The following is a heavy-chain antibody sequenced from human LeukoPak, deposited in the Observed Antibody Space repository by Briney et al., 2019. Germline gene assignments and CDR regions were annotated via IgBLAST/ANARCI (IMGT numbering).Heavy chain of an antibody. Sequence: SETLSLTCTVSGGSISSYYWSWIRQPPGRGLEWIGYIYYSGSTNYNPSLKSRDTISVDTSKNQFSLKLSSVTAADTAVYYCARVIFDCSGGSCSGGWFDPWGQGTLVTVSS. CDR1: GGSISSYY. V-gene: IGHV4-59*01. CDR3: ARVIFDCSGGSCSGGWFDP. D-gene: IGHD2-15*01. CDR2: IYYSGST. J-gene: IGHJ5*02.